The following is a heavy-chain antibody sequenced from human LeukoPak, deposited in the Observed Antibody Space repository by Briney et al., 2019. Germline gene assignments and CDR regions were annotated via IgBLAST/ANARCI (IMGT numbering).Heavy chain of an antibody. CDR1: GGSISNYY. CDR2: MYHTGHT. CDR3: ARHPFATPFDY. Sequence: SKTLSLTCNVSGGSISNYYWSWIRQPPGKGLEWIGYMYHTGHTMYNSSLKSRVTMSLDTSKNHFSLRLSSVTAADTAVYYCARHPFATPFDYWGPGTLVTVSS. V-gene: IGHV4-59*08. J-gene: IGHJ4*02. D-gene: IGHD2-15*01.